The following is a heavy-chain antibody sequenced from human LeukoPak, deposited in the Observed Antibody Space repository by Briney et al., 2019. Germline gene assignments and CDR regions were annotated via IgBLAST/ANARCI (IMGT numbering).Heavy chain of an antibody. CDR2: IYTSGST. V-gene: IGHV4-61*02. CDR1: GGSISSGSYY. Sequence: SETLSLTCTVSGGSISSGSYYWGWIRQPAGKGLEWIGRIYTSGSTNYNPSLKSRVTMSVDTSKNQFSLKLSSVTAADTAVYYCARGAHGYCSSTSCYGGAFDIWGQGTMVTVSS. CDR3: ARGAHGYCSSTSCYGGAFDI. J-gene: IGHJ3*02. D-gene: IGHD2-2*01.